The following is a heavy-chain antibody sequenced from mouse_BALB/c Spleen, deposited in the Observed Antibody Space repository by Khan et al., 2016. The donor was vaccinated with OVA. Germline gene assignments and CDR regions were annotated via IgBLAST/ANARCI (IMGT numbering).Heavy chain of an antibody. CDR2: IYPGTGSI. V-gene: IGHV1S132*01. Sequence: VQLQESGGDLVRPGASVKLSCKTSGYIFTSYWIHWVKQWSGQGLEWIARIYPGTGSIYYNENFKDKATLTADISSSTAYMQLGSLKSEDVAVDLCARWSGFGNYFDYWGQGTLVTVSA. J-gene: IGHJ3*01. CDR1: GYIFTSYW. D-gene: IGHD2-1*01. CDR3: ARWSGFGNYFDY.